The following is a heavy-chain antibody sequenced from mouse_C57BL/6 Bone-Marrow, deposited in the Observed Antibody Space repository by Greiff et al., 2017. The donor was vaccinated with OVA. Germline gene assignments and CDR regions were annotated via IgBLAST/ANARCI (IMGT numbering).Heavy chain of an antibody. J-gene: IGHJ3*01. V-gene: IGHV3-6*01. Sequence: EVQLQESGPGLVKPSQSLSLTCSFTGYSITSGYYWNWIRQFPGNKLAWMGYISYDGSHNYNPSLKNLLSITRDTSKHHFFLQLNSVTNEDTATYYCTSCYDYDWFAYWGQGTLVTVSA. D-gene: IGHD2-4*01. CDR3: TSCYDYDWFAY. CDR1: GYSITSGYY. CDR2: ISYDGSH.